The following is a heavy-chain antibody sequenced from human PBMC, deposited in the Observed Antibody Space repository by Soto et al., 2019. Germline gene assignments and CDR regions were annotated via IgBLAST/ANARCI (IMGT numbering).Heavy chain of an antibody. V-gene: IGHV1-69*01. CDR3: ARDLEFRDGNLSHLYY. CDR1: GGTFSSHV. CDR2: IMPIIGTA. J-gene: IGHJ4*02. Sequence: QVQLVQSGAEVKKPGSSVKVSCKASGGTFSSHVFNWVRQAPGQGLEWMGGIMPIIGTANYAQKFQGRVTITADESTSTAYMELSSLRSEDTAVYYCARDLEFRDGNLSHLYYWGQGTMVTVSS. D-gene: IGHD3-10*01.